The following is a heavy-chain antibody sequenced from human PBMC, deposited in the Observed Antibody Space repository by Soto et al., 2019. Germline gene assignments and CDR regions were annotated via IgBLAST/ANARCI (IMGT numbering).Heavy chain of an antibody. CDR2: IIPIFGTA. V-gene: IGHV1-69*13. D-gene: IGHD3-3*01. J-gene: IGHJ6*02. CDR3: ARGPGLRSLEWLLMDV. CDR1: GGTFSSYA. Sequence: SVKVSCKASGGTFSSYAISWVRQAPGQGLEWMGGIIPIFGTANYAQKFQGRVTITADESTSTAYMELSRLRSDDTAVYYCARGPGLRSLEWLLMDVWGQGTTVTVSS.